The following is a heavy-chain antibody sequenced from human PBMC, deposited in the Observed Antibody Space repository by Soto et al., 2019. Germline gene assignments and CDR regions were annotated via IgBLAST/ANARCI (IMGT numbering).Heavy chain of an antibody. CDR2: IIPIFGTA. CDR1: GGTFSSYA. Sequence: SVKVSCKASGGTFSSYAISWVRQAPGQGLEWMGGIIPIFGTANYAQKFQGRVTITADESTSTAYMELSSLRSEDTAVYYCASPPSSNRYYYGMDVWGQGTTVTVSS. V-gene: IGHV1-69*13. J-gene: IGHJ6*02. D-gene: IGHD4-4*01. CDR3: ASPPSSNRYYYGMDV.